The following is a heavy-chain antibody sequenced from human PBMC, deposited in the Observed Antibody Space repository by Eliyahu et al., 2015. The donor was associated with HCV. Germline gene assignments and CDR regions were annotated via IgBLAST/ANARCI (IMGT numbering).Heavy chain of an antibody. CDR3: ATDLNDLYSSGLDDAFDI. CDR1: GYXLXXLS. Sequence: QVQLVQSGAEVKXPGASVKVSCKVSGYXLXXLSMHWVRQAPGKGLEWMGGFDPEDGETIYAQKXQGRVTMTEDTSTDTAYMELSSLRSEDTAVYYCATDLNDLYSSGLDDAFDIWGQGTMVTVSS. J-gene: IGHJ3*02. V-gene: IGHV1-24*01. D-gene: IGHD6-19*01. CDR2: FDPEDGET.